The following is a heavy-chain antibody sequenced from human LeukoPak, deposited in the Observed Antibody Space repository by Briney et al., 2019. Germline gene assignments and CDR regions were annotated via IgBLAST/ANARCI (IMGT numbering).Heavy chain of an antibody. CDR2: IIPILGIA. Sequence: SVKVSCKASGGTFSSYAISWVRQAPGQGLEWMGRIIPILGIANYAQKFQGRVTITADKSTSTAYMELSSLRSEDTAVYYCASWFSAPDETVAGLDYWGQGTLVTVSS. V-gene: IGHV1-69*04. D-gene: IGHD6-19*01. CDR3: ASWFSAPDETVAGLDY. CDR1: GGTFSSYA. J-gene: IGHJ4*02.